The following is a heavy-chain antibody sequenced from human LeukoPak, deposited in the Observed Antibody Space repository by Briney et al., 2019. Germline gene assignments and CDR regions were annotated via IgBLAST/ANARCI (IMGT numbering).Heavy chain of an antibody. D-gene: IGHD6-19*01. V-gene: IGHV3-23*01. Sequence: GGSLRLSCEASGFTFGSYAMTWVRQAPGKGLEWVSAISASGGSTHYADSVKGRFTISRDSSKNTLSLQMNSLRAEDTALYYCAKGSSAWYGWFDPWGQGTLVTVSS. CDR3: AKGSSAWYGWFDP. CDR1: GFTFGSYA. CDR2: ISASGGST. J-gene: IGHJ5*02.